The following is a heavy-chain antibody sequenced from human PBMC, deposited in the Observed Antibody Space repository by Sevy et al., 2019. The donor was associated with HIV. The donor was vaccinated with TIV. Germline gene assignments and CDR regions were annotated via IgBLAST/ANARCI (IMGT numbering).Heavy chain of an antibody. J-gene: IGHJ1*01. Sequence: GGSLRLSCAASGFTFSFYSMMWVRQAPGKGLEWVSSVSSGGDFKYYADSVKGRFTISKDNAKNSLYLQMNNLRAEDTAVYYCATENYDASSGYSYTHLYWGQGTLVTVSS. CDR2: VSSGGDFK. D-gene: IGHD3-22*01. V-gene: IGHV3-21*01. CDR1: GFTFSFYS. CDR3: ATENYDASSGYSYTHLY.